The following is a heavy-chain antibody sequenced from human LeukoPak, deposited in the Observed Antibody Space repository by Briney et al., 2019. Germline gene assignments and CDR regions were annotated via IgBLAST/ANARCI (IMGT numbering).Heavy chain of an antibody. CDR1: VYTFTSYG. CDR2: ISAYNGNT. Sequence: GASVNVSRKSSVYTFTSYGSSWVRQAPGQGLAWMGWISAYNGNTNYAQKLQGRVTMTTDTSTSTAYMELRSLRSDDTAVYYCARAGDYFDYWGQGTLVTVSS. V-gene: IGHV1-18*01. CDR3: ARAGDYFDY. J-gene: IGHJ4*02.